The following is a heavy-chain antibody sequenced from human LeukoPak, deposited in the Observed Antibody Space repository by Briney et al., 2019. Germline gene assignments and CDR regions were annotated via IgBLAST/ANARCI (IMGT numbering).Heavy chain of an antibody. CDR1: GFTFGSYA. D-gene: IGHD6-19*01. CDR2: ITNGGVTT. Sequence: GGSLRLSCAASGFTFGSYAMSWVRQSPGKRLEWVSIITNGGVTTYYADSVRGRFTISRDNSKNMLYLQMNSLRAEDTAVYYCVKLSSGSGSKFGFDSWGQGTLVTVSS. J-gene: IGHJ4*02. V-gene: IGHV3-23*01. CDR3: VKLSSGSGSKFGFDS.